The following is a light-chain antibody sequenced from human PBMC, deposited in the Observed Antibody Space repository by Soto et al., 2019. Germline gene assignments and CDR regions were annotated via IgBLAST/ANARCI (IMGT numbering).Light chain of an antibody. CDR1: QSVSSSY. CDR2: GAS. Sequence: EIVLTQSPGTLSLSPGERATLSCRASQSVSSSYLAWYQQKPGQAPRLLIYGASSRATGIPDRFSGSGSGTDLTPNISRMETEECEVYYCQQYGSSPKTFGQGNKVDIK. V-gene: IGKV3-20*01. J-gene: IGKJ1*01. CDR3: QQYGSSPKT.